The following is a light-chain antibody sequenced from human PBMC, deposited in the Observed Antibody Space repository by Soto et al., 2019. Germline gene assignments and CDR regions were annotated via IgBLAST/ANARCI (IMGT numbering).Light chain of an antibody. J-gene: IGKJ5*01. CDR2: GAS. CDR1: QSVSSSY. V-gene: IGKV3-20*01. Sequence: EIVLTQSPGTLSLSPGERVTLSCRASQSVSSSYLAWYQQKPGQAPRLLIYGASSRATGIPDRFSGGGSGTDFTLTISRLEPEDFAVYYCQQYGSSPAFGQGTRLEIK. CDR3: QQYGSSPA.